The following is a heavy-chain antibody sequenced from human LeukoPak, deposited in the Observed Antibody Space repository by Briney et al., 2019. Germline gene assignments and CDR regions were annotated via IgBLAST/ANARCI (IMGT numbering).Heavy chain of an antibody. Sequence: GGSLRLSCAASGFTFSSYGMHWVRQAPGKGLEWVSSISSSSSYIYYADSVKGRLTISRDNAKNSLYLQMNSLRAEDTAVYYCARGIDSSGPIDYWGQGTLVTVSS. J-gene: IGHJ4*02. CDR2: ISSSSSYI. CDR3: ARGIDSSGPIDY. V-gene: IGHV3-21*04. CDR1: GFTFSSYG. D-gene: IGHD3-22*01.